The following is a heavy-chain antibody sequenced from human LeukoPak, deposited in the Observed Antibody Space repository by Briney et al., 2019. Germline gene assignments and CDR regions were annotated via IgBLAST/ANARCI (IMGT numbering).Heavy chain of an antibody. J-gene: IGHJ6*03. V-gene: IGHV1-8*01. Sequence: ASVKVSCKASGYTFTSYDINWVRQATGQGLEWMGWMNPNSGNTGYAQKFQGRVTMTRNTSISTAYMELSSLRSEDTAVYYCASRHIAVAGTRYYYYYMDVWGKGTTVTVSS. CDR1: GYTFTSYD. CDR3: ASRHIAVAGTRYYYYYMDV. D-gene: IGHD6-19*01. CDR2: MNPNSGNT.